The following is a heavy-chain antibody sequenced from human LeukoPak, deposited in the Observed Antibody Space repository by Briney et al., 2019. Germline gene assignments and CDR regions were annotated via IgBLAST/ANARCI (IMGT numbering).Heavy chain of an antibody. CDR2: ISGSGGST. D-gene: IGHD2-2*02. J-gene: IGHJ4*02. CDR3: AKDSAIVVVPAAIGDY. V-gene: IGHV3-23*01. CDR1: GFTFSSNA. Sequence: GGSLRLSCAASGFTFSSNAMSWVRQAPGKGLEWVSAISGSGGSTYYADSVKGRFTISRDNSKNTLYLQMNSLRAEDTAVYYCAKDSAIVVVPAAIGDYWGQGTLVTVSS.